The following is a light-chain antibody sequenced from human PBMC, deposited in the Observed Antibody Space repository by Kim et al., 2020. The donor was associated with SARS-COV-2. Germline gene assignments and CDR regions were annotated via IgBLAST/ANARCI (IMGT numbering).Light chain of an antibody. CDR3: QVYNTYSPS. CDR1: QDVGSH. V-gene: IGKV1-5*01. CDR2: DAS. J-gene: IGKJ4*01. Sequence: DIQMTQSPSTLSASVGDRVIITCRASQDVGSHVAWYQQNLGEAPKVLIYDASTLETGVPSRFSGSASGTEFTLTVRSLQPDDLGTYYCQVYNTYSPSFGGGTKVDIK.